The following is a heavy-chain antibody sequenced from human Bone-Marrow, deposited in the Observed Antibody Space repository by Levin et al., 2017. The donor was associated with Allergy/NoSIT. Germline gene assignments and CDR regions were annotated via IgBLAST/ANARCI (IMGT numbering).Heavy chain of an antibody. CDR1: GGSFSGYY. CDR2: INHSGST. Sequence: PSETLSLTCAVYGGSFSGYYWSWIRQPPGKGLEWIGEINHSGSTNYNPSLKSRVTISVDTSKNQFSLKLSSVTAADTAVYYCARRVVRFLEWLIIRLNWFDPWGQGTLVTVSS. V-gene: IGHV4-34*01. J-gene: IGHJ5*02. CDR3: ARRVVRFLEWLIIRLNWFDP. D-gene: IGHD3-3*01.